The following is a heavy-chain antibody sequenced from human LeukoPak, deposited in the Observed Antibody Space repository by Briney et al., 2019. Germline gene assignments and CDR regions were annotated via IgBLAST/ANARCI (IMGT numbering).Heavy chain of an antibody. V-gene: IGHV4-59*08. J-gene: IGHJ4*02. CDR1: GGSISSYY. Sequence: SETLSLTCTVSGGSISSYYWSWIRQPPGKGLEWIGYIYYSGSTNYNPSLKSRVTISVDTSKNQFSLKLSSVTAADTAVYYCARLSYGGSCYYFDYWGQGTLVTVSS. CDR2: IYYSGST. D-gene: IGHD2-15*01. CDR3: ARLSYGGSCYYFDY.